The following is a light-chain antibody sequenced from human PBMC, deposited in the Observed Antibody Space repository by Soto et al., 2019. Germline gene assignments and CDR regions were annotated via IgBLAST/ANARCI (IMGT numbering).Light chain of an antibody. CDR2: EVN. V-gene: IGLV2-14*01. J-gene: IGLJ1*01. CDR3: SSYTSSSTLYV. Sequence: QSVLTQPASVSGSPRQSITISCTGASSDVGGYTYVSWYQQHPGKAPKLIIYEVNNRPSGVSHRFSGSKSGNTASLTISGLQAEDEADHYCSSYTSSSTLYVFGTGTKVTVL. CDR1: SSDVGGYTY.